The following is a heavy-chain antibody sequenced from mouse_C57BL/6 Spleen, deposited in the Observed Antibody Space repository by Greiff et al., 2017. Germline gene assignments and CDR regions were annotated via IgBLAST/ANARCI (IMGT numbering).Heavy chain of an antibody. D-gene: IGHD1-1*01. CDR2: IDPSDSYT. J-gene: IGHJ4*01. CDR1: GYTFTSYW. Sequence: QVQLQQSGAELVMPGASVKLSCKASGYTFTSYWMHWVKQRPGQGLEWIGEIDPSDSYTNYNQKFKGKSTLTVDKSSSTAYMQLSSLTSEDSAVYYCARSEVYSYAMDYWGQGTSVTVSS. V-gene: IGHV1-69*01. CDR3: ARSEVYSYAMDY.